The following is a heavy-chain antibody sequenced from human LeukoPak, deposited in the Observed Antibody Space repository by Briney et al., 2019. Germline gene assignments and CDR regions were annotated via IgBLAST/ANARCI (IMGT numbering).Heavy chain of an antibody. Sequence: GESLKISCKGSGYIFTNYWIAWVRQMPGKGLEWMGIIYPDDSDTRYSPSFQGQVTISADKSISTAYLQWSSLKASDTAMYYCARRSYYDSGGYYYDFWGQGTPVTVSS. CDR1: GYIFTNYW. CDR2: IYPDDSDT. V-gene: IGHV5-51*01. J-gene: IGHJ4*02. CDR3: ARRSYYDSGGYYYDF. D-gene: IGHD3-22*01.